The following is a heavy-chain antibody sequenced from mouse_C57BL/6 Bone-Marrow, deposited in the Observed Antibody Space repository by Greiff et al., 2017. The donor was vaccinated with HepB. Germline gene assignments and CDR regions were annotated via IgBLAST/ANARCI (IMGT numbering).Heavy chain of an antibody. D-gene: IGHD3-2*02. CDR1: GFNIKNTY. CDR3: ASPDSSGYLIFDY. Sequence: VQLQQSVAELVRPGASVKLSCTASGFNIKNTYMHWVKQRPEQGLEWIGRIDPANGNTKYAPKFQGKATITADTSSNTAYLQLSSLTSEDTAIYYCASPDSSGYLIFDYWGQGTTLTVSS. V-gene: IGHV14-3*01. J-gene: IGHJ2*01. CDR2: IDPANGNT.